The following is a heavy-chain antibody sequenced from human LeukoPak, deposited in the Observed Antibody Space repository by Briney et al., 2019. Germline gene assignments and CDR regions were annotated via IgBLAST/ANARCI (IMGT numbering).Heavy chain of an antibody. CDR2: IYYSGST. CDR3: ARDKGHFDVDY. CDR1: GGSISSSSYY. D-gene: IGHD3-9*01. V-gene: IGHV4-39*07. Sequence: PSETLSLTCTVSGGSISSSSYYWGWIRQPPGKGLEWIGSIYYSGSTYYNPSLKSRVTISVDTSKNQFSLKLSSVTAADTAMYYCARDKGHFDVDYWGQGILVTVSS. J-gene: IGHJ4*02.